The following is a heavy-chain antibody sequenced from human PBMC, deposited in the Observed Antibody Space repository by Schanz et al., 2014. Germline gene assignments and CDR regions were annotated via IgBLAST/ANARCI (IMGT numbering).Heavy chain of an antibody. V-gene: IGHV7-4-1*02. CDR2: INTNTGNP. J-gene: IGHJ4*02. D-gene: IGHD3-10*01. Sequence: QVQLVQSGAEVTKPGSSVTVSCKASGDTLSSYGISWVRQAPGQGLQCMGWINTNTGNPTYAHDFTGRFVFSLDTSVSTAYLQSSSLKAEDTAVYYCASTDMIRGIISAFDYWGQGTLVTVSS. CDR1: GDTLSSYG. CDR3: ASTDMIRGIISAFDY.